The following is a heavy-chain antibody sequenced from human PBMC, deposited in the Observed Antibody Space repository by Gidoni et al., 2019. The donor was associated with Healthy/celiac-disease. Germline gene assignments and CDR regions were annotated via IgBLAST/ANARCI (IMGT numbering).Heavy chain of an antibody. Sequence: QTLTLTCTFSGFTLSTSGVGVGWIRQPPGKALEWLALIYWNHDKPYSPSLKSRLTITKDTSKNQVVLTMTNMDPVDTPTYYCAHSHHDYDSSGYYYRDYWGQGTLVTVSS. CDR3: AHSHHDYDSSGYYYRDY. V-gene: IGHV2-5*01. CDR2: IYWNHDK. D-gene: IGHD3-22*01. J-gene: IGHJ4*02. CDR1: GFTLSTSGVG.